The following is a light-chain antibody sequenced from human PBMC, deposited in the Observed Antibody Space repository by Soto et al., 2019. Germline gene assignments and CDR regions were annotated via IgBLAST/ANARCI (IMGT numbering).Light chain of an antibody. CDR1: QSMYNN. V-gene: IGKV3-15*01. Sequence: EIVMTQSPATLSVSPGERATLSCRASQSMYNNLAWYQQKPGQAPRLLIYFASTRATGIPARFSGSGSGTDFTLIISSLQSEDFAVYYCQQYNNWPLTFGGGTKVEI. CDR3: QQYNNWPLT. CDR2: FAS. J-gene: IGKJ4*01.